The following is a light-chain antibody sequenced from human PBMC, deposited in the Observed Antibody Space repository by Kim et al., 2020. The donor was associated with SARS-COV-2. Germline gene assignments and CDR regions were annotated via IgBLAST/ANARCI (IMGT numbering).Light chain of an antibody. CDR1: SSNIGTNY. Sequence: GKRVTISCSGSSSNIGTNYVYWYEHLPGTAPKLLIYRNDQRPSGVPGRFSGSKSGTSASLAISGLRSEDEADYYCATWDDSLSGWVFGGGTQLTVL. CDR3: ATWDDSLSGWV. J-gene: IGLJ3*02. V-gene: IGLV1-47*01. CDR2: RND.